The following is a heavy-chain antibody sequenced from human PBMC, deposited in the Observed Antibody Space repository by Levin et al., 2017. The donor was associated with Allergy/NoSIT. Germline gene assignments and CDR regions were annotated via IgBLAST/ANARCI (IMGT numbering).Heavy chain of an antibody. CDR3: ARGGFVGWFGGGGAFDI. CDR1: GGSISSYY. Sequence: SETLSLTCTVSGGSISSYYWSWIRQPPGKGLEWIGYIYYSGSTNYNPSLKSRVTISVDTSKNQFSLKLSSVTAADTAVYYCARGGFVGWFGGGGAFDIWGHGTMVTVSS. CDR2: IYYSGST. V-gene: IGHV4-59*01. D-gene: IGHD3-10*01. J-gene: IGHJ3*02.